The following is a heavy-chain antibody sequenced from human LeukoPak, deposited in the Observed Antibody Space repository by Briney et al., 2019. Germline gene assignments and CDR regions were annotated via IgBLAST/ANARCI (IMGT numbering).Heavy chain of an antibody. Sequence: SETLSLTCTVSGGSISSYYWSWIRQPPGKGLEWIGYIYYSGSTNCNPSLKSRVTISVDTSKNQFSLKLSSVTAADTAVYYCARDIYTGYDFWSGYFTYWYFDLWGRGTLVTVSS. CDR3: ARDIYTGYDFWSGYFTYWYFDL. J-gene: IGHJ2*01. D-gene: IGHD3-3*01. CDR2: IYYSGST. CDR1: GGSISSYY. V-gene: IGHV4-59*01.